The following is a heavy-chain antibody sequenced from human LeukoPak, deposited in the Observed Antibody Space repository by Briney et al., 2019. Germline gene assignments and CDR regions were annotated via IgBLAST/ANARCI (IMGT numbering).Heavy chain of an antibody. J-gene: IGHJ4*02. Sequence: PGGSLRLSCAASGFTFSSYSMNWVRQAPGKGLEWVSYISSNSRTTYYADSVRGRFTISRDNAQKSLFLQMNSLRAEDTAVYYCARDATTIYLGPLDHWGQGTPVTVSS. CDR2: ISSNSRTT. V-gene: IGHV3-48*01. D-gene: IGHD1-26*01. CDR1: GFTFSSYS. CDR3: ARDATTIYLGPLDH.